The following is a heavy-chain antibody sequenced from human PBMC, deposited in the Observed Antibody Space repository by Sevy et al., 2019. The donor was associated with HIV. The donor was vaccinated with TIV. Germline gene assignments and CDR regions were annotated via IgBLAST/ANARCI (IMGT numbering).Heavy chain of an antibody. CDR2: ISPYNGKT. D-gene: IGHD6-6*01. J-gene: IGHJ6*02. CDR3: ARDGQVYSSSSGGYYYNGMDV. CDR1: GYTFTNYG. Sequence: ASVKVSCKASGYTFTNYGISWVRQAPGQGLEWMAWISPYNGKTNFAQKFQDKFTMTTDTSTSTAYMELRSLTSDDTAVYYCARDGQVYSSSSGGYYYNGMDVWGQGTTVTVPS. V-gene: IGHV1-18*04.